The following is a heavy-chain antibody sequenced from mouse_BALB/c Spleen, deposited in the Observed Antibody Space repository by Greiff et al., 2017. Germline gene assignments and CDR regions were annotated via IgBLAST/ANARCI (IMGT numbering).Heavy chain of an antibody. CDR2: INSNGGST. V-gene: IGHV5-6-3*01. CDR1: GFTFSSYG. CDR3: ARGGNYVWYFDV. Sequence: EVMLVESGGGLVQPGGSLKLSCAASGFTFSSYGMSWVRQTPDKRLELVATINSNGGSTYYPDSVKGRFTISRDNAKNTLYLQMSSLKSEDTAMYYCARGGNYVWYFDVWGAGTTVTVSS. J-gene: IGHJ1*01. D-gene: IGHD2-1*01.